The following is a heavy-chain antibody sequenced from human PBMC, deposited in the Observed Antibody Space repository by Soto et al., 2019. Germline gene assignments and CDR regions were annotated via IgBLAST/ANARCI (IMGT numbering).Heavy chain of an antibody. V-gene: IGHV3-30-3*01. CDR3: ARDQLPYNWNPLDI. CDR2: ISYDGSNK. J-gene: IGHJ3*02. Sequence: GGSLRLSCAASGFTFSSYAVHWVRQAPGKGLEWVAVISYDGSNKYYADSVKGRFTISRDNSKNTLYLQMNSLRAEDTAVYYCARDQLPYNWNPLDIWGQGTMVTVSS. D-gene: IGHD1-20*01. CDR1: GFTFSSYA.